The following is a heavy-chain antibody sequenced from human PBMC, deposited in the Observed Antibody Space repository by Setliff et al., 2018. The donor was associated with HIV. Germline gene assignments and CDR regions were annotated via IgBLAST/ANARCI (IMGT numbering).Heavy chain of an antibody. CDR2: INPNSGDT. D-gene: IGHD2-21*01. V-gene: IGHV1-2*06. CDR3: ARVLHCGGDCYTDAFDI. J-gene: IGHJ3*02. Sequence: ASVKVSCKASGYTFTGFYMHWVRQAPGRGLEWMGRINPNSGDTNYAQKFQGRVTMTRDTSISTAYMELSRLRSDDTAVYYCARVLHCGGDCYTDAFDIWGQGTMVTVSS. CDR1: GYTFTGFY.